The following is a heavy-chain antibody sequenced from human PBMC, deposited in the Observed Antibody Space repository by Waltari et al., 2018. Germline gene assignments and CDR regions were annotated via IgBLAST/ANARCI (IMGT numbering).Heavy chain of an antibody. CDR1: GGSISSGGYY. CDR3: ARANSIWSGYYSHNWFDP. Sequence: QVQLQESGPGLVKPSQTLSLTCTVSGGSISSGGYYWSWIRQHPGKGLEWVVYIYYSGSTYSNPSLKVRVTRSVDTSKNQFSLKLSSVTAADTAVYYCARANSIWSGYYSHNWFDPWGQGTLVTVSS. J-gene: IGHJ5*02. CDR2: IYYSGST. V-gene: IGHV4-31*03. D-gene: IGHD3-3*01.